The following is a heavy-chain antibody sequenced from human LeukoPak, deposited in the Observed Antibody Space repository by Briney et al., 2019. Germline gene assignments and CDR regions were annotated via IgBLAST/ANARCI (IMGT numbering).Heavy chain of an antibody. CDR2: MKPDSGAT. J-gene: IGHJ5*02. Sequence: ASVKVSCKASGYTFTNCDINWVRQAAGQGLEWMGWMKPDSGATGYAEKFRGRVTLTSDTSTSTAYMELSGLRSEDTAVYFCARTYYDGSRNPNWFDPWGQGTLVTVSS. CDR1: GYTFTNCD. CDR3: ARTYYDGSRNPNWFDP. D-gene: IGHD3-22*01. V-gene: IGHV1-8*01.